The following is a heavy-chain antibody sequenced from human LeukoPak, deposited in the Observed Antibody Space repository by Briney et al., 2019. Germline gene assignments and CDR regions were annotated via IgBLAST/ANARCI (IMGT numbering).Heavy chain of an antibody. V-gene: IGHV3-21*06. CDR3: VREGYCSSANRHLDY. J-gene: IGHJ4*02. CDR1: GFDFTIFT. CDR2: ISSGSSYL. D-gene: IGHD2-15*01. Sequence: GGSLRLLCAASGFDFTIFTMGWVRQGPGKGLEWVSSISSGSSYLYQADSVKGRFTISRDNAINSLLLQLNSLGVDDMAVYYYVREGYCSSANRHLDYCGQGTLVTVSS.